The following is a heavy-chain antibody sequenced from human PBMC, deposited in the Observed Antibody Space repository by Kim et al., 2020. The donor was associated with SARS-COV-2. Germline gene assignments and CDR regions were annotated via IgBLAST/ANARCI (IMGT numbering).Heavy chain of an antibody. J-gene: IGHJ4*02. CDR3: ARTPGSSSWCLIRY. D-gene: IGHD6-13*01. V-gene: IGHV1-18*01. Sequence: AQKLQGRVTMTTDTSTSTAYMELRSLRSDDTAVYYCARTPGSSSWCLIRYWGQGTLVTVSS.